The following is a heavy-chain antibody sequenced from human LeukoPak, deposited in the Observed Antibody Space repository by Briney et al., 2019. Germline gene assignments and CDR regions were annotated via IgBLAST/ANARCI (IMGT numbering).Heavy chain of an antibody. D-gene: IGHD1-26*01. J-gene: IGHJ4*02. Sequence: GGSLRLSCAASGFIFNKYDMQWLRQAPGKGLEWVAVIWADGDHKYYANPVKGRFAMSRDNSKNAVYVQMNSLRADDTAVYYCAEEGGPFAGFDYWGQGILVTVSS. CDR1: GFIFNKYD. CDR2: IWADGDHK. V-gene: IGHV3-33*06. CDR3: AEEGGPFAGFDY.